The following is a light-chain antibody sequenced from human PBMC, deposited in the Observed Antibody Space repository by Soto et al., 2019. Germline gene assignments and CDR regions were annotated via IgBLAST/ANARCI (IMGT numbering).Light chain of an antibody. CDR3: QQSHSSYT. Sequence: DIPMTQSPSSLSASVGDRVTITCRTSQSITSYLSWYQQKPGKAPRLLIYAASNLRGGVPSRFSGSGSGTDFTLTISSLQPEDFATYYCQQSHSSYTFGPGTQVELK. J-gene: IGKJ2*01. CDR2: AAS. CDR1: QSITSY. V-gene: IGKV1-39*01.